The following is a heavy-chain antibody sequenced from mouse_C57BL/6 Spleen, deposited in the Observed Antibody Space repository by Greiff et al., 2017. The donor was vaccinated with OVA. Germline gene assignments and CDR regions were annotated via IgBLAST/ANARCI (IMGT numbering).Heavy chain of an antibody. D-gene: IGHD1-1*01. J-gene: IGHJ1*03. CDR3: ARSRYYGSSYGYFDV. CDR2: IYPRSGNT. CDR1: GYTFTSYG. V-gene: IGHV1-81*01. Sequence: VKLVESGAELARPGASVKLSCKASGYTFTSYGISWVKQRTGQGLEWIGEIYPRSGNTYYNEKFKGKATLTADKSSSTAYMELRSLTSEDSAVYFCARSRYYGSSYGYFDVWGTGTTVTVSS.